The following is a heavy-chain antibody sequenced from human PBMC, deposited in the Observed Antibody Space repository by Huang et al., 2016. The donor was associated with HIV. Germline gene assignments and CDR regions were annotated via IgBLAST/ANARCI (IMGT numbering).Heavy chain of an antibody. Sequence: QVQLVQSGAELKKPGSSVRVSCKASGGTFSSFAISWLRQAPGNRLEWMGGIISIFRVTNYAEKFQDRGTITADESTSTAYMELSSLRSEDTATYYCAGGGANLYYYYHLDVWGKGTTVTVSS. CDR2: IISIFRVT. CDR3: AGGGANLYYYYHLDV. V-gene: IGHV1-69*13. J-gene: IGHJ6*03. CDR1: GGTFSSFA. D-gene: IGHD2-15*01.